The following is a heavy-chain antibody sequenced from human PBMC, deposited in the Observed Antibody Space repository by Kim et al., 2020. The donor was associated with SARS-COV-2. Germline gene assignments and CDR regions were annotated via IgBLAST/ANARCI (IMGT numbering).Heavy chain of an antibody. Sequence: SETLSLTCTVSGGSISSYYWSWIRQPPGKGLEWIGYIYYSGSTNYNPSLKSRVTISVDTSKNQFSLKLSSVTAADTAVYYCARDRYNNYYGSGVGAFDIWGQGTMVTVSS. V-gene: IGHV4-59*01. J-gene: IGHJ3*02. CDR2: IYYSGST. CDR1: GGSISSYY. D-gene: IGHD3-10*01. CDR3: ARDRYNNYYGSGVGAFDI.